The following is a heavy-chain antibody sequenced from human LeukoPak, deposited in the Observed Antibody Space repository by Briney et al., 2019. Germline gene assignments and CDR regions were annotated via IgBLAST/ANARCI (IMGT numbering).Heavy chain of an antibody. D-gene: IGHD3-10*01. CDR2: TFYRPKWYN. J-gene: IGHJ4*02. V-gene: IGHV6-1*01. CDR3: ARDSGSQLATTDPFDY. Sequence: SQTLSLTCAISGDSVSNNSAAWNWIRQSPSRGLEWLGRTFYRPKWYNDYAVSVKSRIIINPDTSKNQFSLQLNSVTPEDTAVYYCARDSGSQLATTDPFDYWGQGTLVTVSS. CDR1: GDSVSNNSAA.